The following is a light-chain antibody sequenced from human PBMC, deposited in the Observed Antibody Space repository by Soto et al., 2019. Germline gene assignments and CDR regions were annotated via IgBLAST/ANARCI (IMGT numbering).Light chain of an antibody. CDR3: RKYGTSEII. CDR2: DTS. Sequence: EFVLTQSPGTLSLSPGERATLSCRASQSLTNSFIAWYQQRPGQAPRIXIYDTSSRASGIPDRFSGSGSGTDLTLTISRLETEDFAVFYCRKYGTSEIIFGQGTRLEI. CDR1: QSLTNSF. V-gene: IGKV3-20*01. J-gene: IGKJ5*01.